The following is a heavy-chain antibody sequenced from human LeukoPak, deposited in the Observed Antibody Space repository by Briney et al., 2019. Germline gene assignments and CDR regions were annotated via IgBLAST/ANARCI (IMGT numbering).Heavy chain of an antibody. D-gene: IGHD4-23*01. J-gene: IGHJ4*02. CDR3: ARLSGNYFPDY. Sequence: SETLSLTCTVSGDSISGYYWTWIRQPPGKGLEWIGYIYYSGSTNYNPSLKSRLTISVDTSKNQFSLKLSSVTAADTAVFYCARLSGNYFPDYWGQGTLVTVSS. V-gene: IGHV4-59*01. CDR1: GDSISGYY. CDR2: IYYSGST.